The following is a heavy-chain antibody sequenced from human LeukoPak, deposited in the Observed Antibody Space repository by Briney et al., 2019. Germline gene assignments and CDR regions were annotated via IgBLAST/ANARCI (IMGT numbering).Heavy chain of an antibody. CDR2: ISAYNGHT. CDR3: ARDLYGSGPNHFDY. Sequence: ASVKVSCKASGYTFTSYGISWVRQAPGQGLEWMGWISAYNGHTNYAQKLQGRVTMTTDTSTSTAYMELRSLRSDDTAVYYCARDLYGSGPNHFDYWGQGTLVTVSS. J-gene: IGHJ4*02. CDR1: GYTFTSYG. D-gene: IGHD3-10*01. V-gene: IGHV1-18*01.